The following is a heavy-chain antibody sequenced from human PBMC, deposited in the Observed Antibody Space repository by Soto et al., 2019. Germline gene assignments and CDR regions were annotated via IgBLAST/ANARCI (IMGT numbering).Heavy chain of an antibody. CDR1: GFTFSSYG. CDR3: AKDRSPYIVATISLYYSYGMDV. Sequence: QVQLVESGGGVVQPGRSLRLSCAASGFTFSSYGMHWVRQAPGKGLEWVAVISYDGSNKYYADSVKGRFTISRDNSENTLYLQMNSLRAEDTAVYYCAKDRSPYIVATISLYYSYGMDVWGQGTTVTVSS. D-gene: IGHD5-12*01. V-gene: IGHV3-30*18. J-gene: IGHJ6*02. CDR2: ISYDGSNK.